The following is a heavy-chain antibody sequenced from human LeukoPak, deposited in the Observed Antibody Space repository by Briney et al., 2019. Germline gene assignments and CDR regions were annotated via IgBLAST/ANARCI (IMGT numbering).Heavy chain of an antibody. Sequence: GGSLRLSCAASGFNFHEYEMNWVRQAPEKGLEWLAYITASGTTIHYADSVRGRFSISRDNDKSSLYLRMDSLRVDDTGVYYCARTTLSGSPRDWGQGTLLIVSS. CDR1: GFNFHEYE. CDR2: ITASGTTI. J-gene: IGHJ1*01. V-gene: IGHV3-48*03. D-gene: IGHD1-14*01. CDR3: ARTTLSGSPRD.